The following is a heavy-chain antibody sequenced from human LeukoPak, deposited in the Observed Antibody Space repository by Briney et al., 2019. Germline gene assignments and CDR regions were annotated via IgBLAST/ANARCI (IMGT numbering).Heavy chain of an antibody. CDR3: ARESEGWDY. CDR1: GFTFSSYA. CDR2: ISYDGSNK. V-gene: IGHV3-30-3*01. Sequence: PGGSLRLSCAASGFTFSSYAMHWVRQAPGKGLEWVAVISYDGSNKYYADSVKGRFTISRDNSKNTLYLQMNSLRAEDTAVYYCARESEGWDYWGQGTLVTVSS. D-gene: IGHD1-14*01. J-gene: IGHJ4*02.